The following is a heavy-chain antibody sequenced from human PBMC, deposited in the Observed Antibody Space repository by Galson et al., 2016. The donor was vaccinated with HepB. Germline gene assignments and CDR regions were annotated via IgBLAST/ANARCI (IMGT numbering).Heavy chain of an antibody. V-gene: IGHV3-30*18. Sequence: SLRLSCPASGFTFGRYGMHWLRQAPGKGLEWVAVICYDGSNTHYADPVKGRFTIPRDKSNNTLYLQMNSLRAEDTAVYYCANGRGDTANNPWGQGTLVTVSS. CDR3: ANGRGDTANNP. D-gene: IGHD5-18*01. J-gene: IGHJ5*02. CDR1: GFTFGRYG. CDR2: ICYDGSNT.